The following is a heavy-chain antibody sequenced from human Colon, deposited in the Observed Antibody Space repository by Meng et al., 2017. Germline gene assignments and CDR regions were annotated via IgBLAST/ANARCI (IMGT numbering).Heavy chain of an antibody. CDR2: IYHSGAT. Sequence: PQEAGPGLVKPSGTLSLTCAVSGDSSRSSNWWSWVRQPPGWGLEWIGEIYHSGATNYSPSLKSRVTISLDKSKNQFALNLKSVTAADTAVYYCARGDSTGWHLDYWGQGSLVTVSS. J-gene: IGHJ4*02. CDR1: GDSSRSSNW. D-gene: IGHD6-19*01. V-gene: IGHV4-4*02. CDR3: ARGDSTGWHLDY.